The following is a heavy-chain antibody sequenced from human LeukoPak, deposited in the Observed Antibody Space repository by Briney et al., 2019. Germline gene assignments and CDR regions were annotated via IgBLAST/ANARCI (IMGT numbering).Heavy chain of an antibody. D-gene: IGHD3-3*01. J-gene: IGHJ3*02. CDR3: AKDLTIFGVVPSDAFDI. V-gene: IGHV3-30*02. CDR2: IWDDGSNK. CDR1: GFTFSTSG. Sequence: GGSLRLSCAASGFTFSTSGMHWVRQAPGKGLEWVAVIWDDGSNKYYADSVKGRFTISRDNSKNTLYLQMNSLRAEDTAVYYCAKDLTIFGVVPSDAFDIWGQGTMVTVSS.